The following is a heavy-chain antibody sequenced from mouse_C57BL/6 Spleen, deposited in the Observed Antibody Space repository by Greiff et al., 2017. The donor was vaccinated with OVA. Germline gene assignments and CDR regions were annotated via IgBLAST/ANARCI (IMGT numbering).Heavy chain of an antibody. CDR3: ARDLYYGHFDY. J-gene: IGHJ2*01. Sequence: EVMLVESEGGLVQPGSSMKLSWTASGFTFSDYYMAWVRQVPEKGLEWVANINYDGSSTYYLDSLKSRFIISRDNAKNILYLQMSSLKSEDTATYYCARDLYYGHFDYWGQGTTLTVSS. V-gene: IGHV5-16*01. CDR1: GFTFSDYY. D-gene: IGHD1-2*01. CDR2: INYDGSST.